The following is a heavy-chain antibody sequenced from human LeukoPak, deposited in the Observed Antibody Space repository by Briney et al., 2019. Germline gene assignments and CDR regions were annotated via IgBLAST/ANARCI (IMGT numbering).Heavy chain of an antibody. J-gene: IGHJ4*02. D-gene: IGHD2/OR15-2a*01. CDR3: VSFYEAY. Sequence: GGSLRLSCAASGNYWMHWVRKGVGKGLVWVSHISSDGSWTSYADSVKGRFTIYKDNAKNTVYLQRNNLRAEDTAVYYCVSFYEAYWGRGTLVTVSS. V-gene: IGHV3-74*01. CDR2: ISSDGSWT. CDR1: GNYW.